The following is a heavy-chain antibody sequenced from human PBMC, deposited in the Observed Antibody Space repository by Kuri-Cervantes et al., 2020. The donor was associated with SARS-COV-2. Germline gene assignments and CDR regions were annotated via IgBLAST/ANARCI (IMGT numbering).Heavy chain of an antibody. J-gene: IGHJ6*02. D-gene: IGHD6-13*01. V-gene: IGHV3-33*08. CDR2: IWYDGSNK. Sequence: GESLKISCTASGVTLSTFGMHWVRQAPGKGLEWVAVIWYDGSNKYYADSVKGRFTISRDNSKNTLYLQMNSLRAEDTAVYYCARDIKGKTAAGTVFYYYYYGMDVWGQGTTVTVSS. CDR1: GVTLSTFG. CDR3: ARDIKGKTAAGTVFYYYYYGMDV.